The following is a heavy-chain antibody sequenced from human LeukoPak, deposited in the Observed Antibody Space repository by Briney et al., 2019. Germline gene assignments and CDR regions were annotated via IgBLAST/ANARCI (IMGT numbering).Heavy chain of an antibody. CDR3: ARGGISSSWYRPNWFDP. CDR1: GGSFSGYY. CDR2: INHSGST. V-gene: IGHV4-34*01. Sequence: SETLSLTCAVYGGSFSGYYWSWIRQPPGKVLEWIGEINHSGSTNYNPSLKSRVTISVDTSKNQFSLKLSSVTAADTAVYYCARGGISSSWYRPNWFDPWGQGTLVTVSS. J-gene: IGHJ5*02. D-gene: IGHD6-13*01.